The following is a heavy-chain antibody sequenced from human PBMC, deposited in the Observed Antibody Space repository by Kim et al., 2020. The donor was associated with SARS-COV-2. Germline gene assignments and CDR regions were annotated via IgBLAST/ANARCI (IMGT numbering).Heavy chain of an antibody. V-gene: IGHV4-59*01. Sequence: YPPALKSRVPISVGTSKNQLSLKLTSVSAADTALYYCARAGNIYGSDAFDVWGQGTMVTVSS. J-gene: IGHJ3*01. CDR3: ARAGNIYGSDAFDV. D-gene: IGHD5-18*01.